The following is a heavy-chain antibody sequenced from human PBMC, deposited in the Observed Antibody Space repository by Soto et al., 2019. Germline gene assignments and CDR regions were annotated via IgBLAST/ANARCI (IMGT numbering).Heavy chain of an antibody. CDR1: GDSVSSNSAA. V-gene: IGHV6-1*01. D-gene: IGHD4-4*01. J-gene: IGHJ4*02. Sequence: QVQLQQSGPGLVKPSQTLSLTCAISGDSVSSNSAAWNWIRQSPSRGLEWLGRTYYRSKCYSDYAVSVKSRMTINADTSKNQFSLQLNSLTPEDTAVYYCARGSPVSGLFDNWGQGTLVTVSS. CDR3: ARGSPVSGLFDN. CDR2: TYYRSKCYS.